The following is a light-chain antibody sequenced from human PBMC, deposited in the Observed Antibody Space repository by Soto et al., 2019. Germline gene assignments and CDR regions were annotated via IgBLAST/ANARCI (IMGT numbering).Light chain of an antibody. J-gene: IGKJ2*01. Sequence: DLQISHSPSTPSASVGDRVTITCRASQSITNRLAWYQQKAGKAPKVLIYDASNLEYGVPSRFSGSGFGTEFTLTISSLQPDDFATYYCQQYDSHPMYTFGQGTKVDIK. CDR3: QQYDSHPMYT. CDR2: DAS. CDR1: QSITNR. V-gene: IGKV1-5*01.